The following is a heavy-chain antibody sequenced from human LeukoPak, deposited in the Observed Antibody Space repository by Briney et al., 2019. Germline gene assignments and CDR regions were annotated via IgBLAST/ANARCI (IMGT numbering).Heavy chain of an antibody. Sequence: ASVTVSCKASGGTFSSYAISWVRQAPGQGLEWMGGIIPIFGTANYAQKFQGRVTITADESTSTAYMELSSLRSEDTAVYYCARAGIAARLFWFDPWGQGTLVTVSS. D-gene: IGHD6-6*01. CDR1: GGTFSSYA. V-gene: IGHV1-69*13. J-gene: IGHJ5*02. CDR2: IIPIFGTA. CDR3: ARAGIAARLFWFDP.